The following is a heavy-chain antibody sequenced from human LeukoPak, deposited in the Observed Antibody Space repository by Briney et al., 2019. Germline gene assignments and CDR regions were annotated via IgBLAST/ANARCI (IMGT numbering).Heavy chain of an antibody. CDR1: GFTFGHFA. Sequence: GGSLRLSCEASGFTFGHFAMHWVRQAPGKGLEWIAFILYDGDSTYYADSVNGRFTVSRDNSKNTLYLQMNNLRAEDTAVYYCAKGRWLQVPFDYWGQGTLVTVSS. D-gene: IGHD5-24*01. CDR3: AKGRWLQVPFDY. J-gene: IGHJ4*02. V-gene: IGHV3-30*04. CDR2: ILYDGDST.